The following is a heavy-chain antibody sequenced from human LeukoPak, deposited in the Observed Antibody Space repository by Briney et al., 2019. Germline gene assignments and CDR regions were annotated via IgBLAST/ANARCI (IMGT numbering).Heavy chain of an antibody. CDR3: ARHAGFGSGYYHDAFDI. CDR1: GDSIDDYY. V-gene: IGHV4-59*08. Sequence: SETLSLTCTVSGDSIDDYYWSWIRQPPGNRLEWIGWIYYSGSTMYSPSLESRVTISLDTSRTQFSLDLNSVTAADTAVYYCARHAGFGSGYYHDAFDIWGQGSMVIVSS. J-gene: IGHJ3*02. CDR2: IYYSGST. D-gene: IGHD3-22*01.